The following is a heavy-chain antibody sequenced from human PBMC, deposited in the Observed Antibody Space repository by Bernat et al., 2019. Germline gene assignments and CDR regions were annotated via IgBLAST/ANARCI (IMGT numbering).Heavy chain of an antibody. CDR3: ARYCSSTSCYLFDY. Sequence: EVQLVESGGGLVKPGGSLRLSCAASGFTVSSNYMSWVRQAPGKGLEWVSVIYSGGSTYYADSVKGRFTISRDNSKNTLYLQMNSLRAEDTAVYYCARYCSSTSCYLFDYWGQGTLVTVSS. V-gene: IGHV3-66*01. D-gene: IGHD2-2*01. CDR1: GFTVSSNY. CDR2: IYSGGST. J-gene: IGHJ4*02.